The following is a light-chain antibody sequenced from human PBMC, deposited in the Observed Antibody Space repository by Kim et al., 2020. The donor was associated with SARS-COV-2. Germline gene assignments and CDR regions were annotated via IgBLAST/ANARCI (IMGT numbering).Light chain of an antibody. V-gene: IGKV1-39*01. CDR3: KQSYSTPFT. J-gene: IGKJ4*02. CDR1: QSISSY. Sequence: DIQMTQSPSSLSASVGDRVTITCRATQSISSYLNWYQQKPGKDPKLLIYAASSLQSGVPSRFSGSGSGTDFTLTISNLQPEDLASYYCKQSYSTPFTIGGGKKVEIK. CDR2: AAS.